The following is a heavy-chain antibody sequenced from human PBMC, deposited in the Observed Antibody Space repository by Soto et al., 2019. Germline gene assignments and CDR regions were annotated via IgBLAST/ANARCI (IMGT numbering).Heavy chain of an antibody. CDR2: ISGSGSTI. Sequence: PGGSLRLSCLVSGFTFSSYNMNWVRQAPGKGLEWVTYISGSGSTIYYADSVKGRFTISRDNVKNSLYLQMNSLRDEDTAVYYCARSKYIDYWGQGTLVTVSS. J-gene: IGHJ4*02. V-gene: IGHV3-48*02. CDR1: GFTFSSYN. D-gene: IGHD4-4*01. CDR3: ARSKYIDY.